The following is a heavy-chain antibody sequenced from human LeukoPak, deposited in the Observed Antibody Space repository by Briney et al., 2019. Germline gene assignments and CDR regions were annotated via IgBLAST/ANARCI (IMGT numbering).Heavy chain of an antibody. D-gene: IGHD6-13*01. CDR1: GFTFSSYS. V-gene: IGHV3-21*01. CDR2: ISSSSSYI. CDR3: ARDMAAAGNDY. Sequence: GGSLRLSCAASGFTFSSYSMNWVRQAPGKGLEWVSSISSSSSYIYYADSVKGRFTISRDNAKNSLYLQMNSLRAEDTAVYYCARDMAAAGNDYWGQGTLVTVSS. J-gene: IGHJ4*02.